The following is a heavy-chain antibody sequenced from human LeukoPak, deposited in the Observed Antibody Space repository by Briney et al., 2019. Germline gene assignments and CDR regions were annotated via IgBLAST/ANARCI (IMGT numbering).Heavy chain of an antibody. D-gene: IGHD6-13*01. CDR1: GYTFTSYD. Sequence: ASVKVSCKASGYTFTSYDINWVRQATGQGLEWMGWMNPNSGNTGYAQKFQGRVTMTRNTSISTAYMELSSLRSEDTAVYYCARRFFTLAAAGVNWFDPWGQGTLVTVSS. J-gene: IGHJ5*02. V-gene: IGHV1-8*01. CDR3: ARRFFTLAAAGVNWFDP. CDR2: MNPNSGNT.